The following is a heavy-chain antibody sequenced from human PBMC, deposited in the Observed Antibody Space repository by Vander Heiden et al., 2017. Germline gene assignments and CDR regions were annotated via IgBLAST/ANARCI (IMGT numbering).Heavy chain of an antibody. CDR1: GGTFNSYA. D-gene: IGHD6-19*01. CDR3: SSSSGWTQLDY. CDR2: IIPIFGTA. Sequence: QVQLVQPGAEVKKPGSSVKVPCKASGGTFNSYASSWVRQALGQGLEWMGRIIPIFGTANYAQKFQGRVTITADESTSTAYMELSSLRSEDTAVYFCSSSSGWTQLDYWGQGTLVTVSS. V-gene: IGHV1-69*01. J-gene: IGHJ4*02.